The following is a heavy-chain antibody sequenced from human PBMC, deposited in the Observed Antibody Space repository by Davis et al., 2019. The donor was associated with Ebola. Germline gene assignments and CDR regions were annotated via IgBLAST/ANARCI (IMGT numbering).Heavy chain of an antibody. CDR3: ALYGSGSYYMY. CDR2: IYYSGST. J-gene: IGHJ4*02. CDR1: GASISSYY. D-gene: IGHD3-10*01. Sequence: SETLSLTCSVSGASISSYYWSWIRQPPGKGLEWIGYIYYSGSTNYNPSLKSRATISVNTSKNQFSLRLSSVTAADTAVYYCALYGSGSYYMYWGQGILVTVSS. V-gene: IGHV4-59*01.